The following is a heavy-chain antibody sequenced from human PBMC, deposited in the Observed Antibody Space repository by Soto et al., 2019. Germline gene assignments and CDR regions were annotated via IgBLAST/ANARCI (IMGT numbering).Heavy chain of an antibody. CDR3: ARDRYYKYYYDSSGPAEYFQH. V-gene: IGHV1-18*01. CDR2: ISAYNGNT. J-gene: IGHJ1*01. Sequence: GASVKVSCKASGGTFSSYAISWVRQAPGQGLEWMGWISAYNGNTNYAQKLQGRVTMTTDTSTSTAYMELRSLRSDDTAVYYCARDRYYKYYYDSSGPAEYFQHWGQGTLVTVSS. D-gene: IGHD3-22*01. CDR1: GGTFSSYA.